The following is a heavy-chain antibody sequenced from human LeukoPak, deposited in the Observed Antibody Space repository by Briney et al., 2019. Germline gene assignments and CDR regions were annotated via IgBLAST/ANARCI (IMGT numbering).Heavy chain of an antibody. Sequence: PGGSLRLSCAASGFTFSSYAMSWVRQAPGKGLEWVSAISGSGGSTYYADSVKGRFTISRDNSKNTLYLQMNSLRAEDTAVYYCARCKGIPFSGSYDYWGQGTLVTVSS. J-gene: IGHJ4*02. V-gene: IGHV3-23*01. CDR2: ISGSGGST. CDR3: ARCKGIPFSGSYDY. CDR1: GFTFSSYA. D-gene: IGHD1-26*01.